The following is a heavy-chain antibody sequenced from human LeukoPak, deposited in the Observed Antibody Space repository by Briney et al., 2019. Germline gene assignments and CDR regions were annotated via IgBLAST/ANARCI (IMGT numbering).Heavy chain of an antibody. J-gene: IGHJ4*02. V-gene: IGHV3-48*01. CDR3: ARVGRLGSSSWYKDY. D-gene: IGHD6-13*01. CDR2: ISSSSSTI. CDR1: GFTFSSYS. Sequence: GGSLRLSCAASGFTFSSYSMNWVRQAPGKGLEWVSYISSSSSTIYYADSVKGRFTISRDNAKNSLYLPMNSLRAEDTAVYYCARVGRLGSSSWYKDYWGQGTLVTVSS.